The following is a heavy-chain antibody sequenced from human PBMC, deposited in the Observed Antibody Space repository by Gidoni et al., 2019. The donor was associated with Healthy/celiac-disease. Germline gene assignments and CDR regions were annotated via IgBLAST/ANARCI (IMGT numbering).Heavy chain of an antibody. Sequence: QVQLVQAGAEVNKPGASVKVSCKASGYTFTGYYMHWVRQAPGQGLEWMGWINPNSGGTNYAQKFQGWVTMTRDTSISTAYMELSRLRSDDTAVYYCARDLGAKRDGYNEYYFDYWGQGTLVTVSS. V-gene: IGHV1-2*04. J-gene: IGHJ4*02. CDR1: GYTFTGYY. CDR3: ARDLGAKRDGYNEYYFDY. D-gene: IGHD1-26*01. CDR2: INPNSGGT.